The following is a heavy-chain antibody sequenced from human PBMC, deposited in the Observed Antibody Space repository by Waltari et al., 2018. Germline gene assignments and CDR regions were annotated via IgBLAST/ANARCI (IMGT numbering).Heavy chain of an antibody. J-gene: IGHJ2*01. CDR1: GFTFSSYA. CDR2: ISGSGGST. CDR3: AKQAYCGGDCYVYWYFDL. D-gene: IGHD2-21*02. Sequence: EVQLLESGGGLVQPGGSLRLSCAASGFTFSSYAMSWVRQAPGTGLEWVSAISGSGGSTYYADSVKGRFTISRDNSKNTLYLQMNSLRAEDTAVYYCAKQAYCGGDCYVYWYFDLWGRGTLVTVSS. V-gene: IGHV3-23*01.